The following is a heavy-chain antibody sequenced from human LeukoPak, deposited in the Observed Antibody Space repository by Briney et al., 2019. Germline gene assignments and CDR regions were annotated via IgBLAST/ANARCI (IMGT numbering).Heavy chain of an antibody. CDR2: ISAYNGNT. Sequence: ASVKVSCKASGYTFTSYGISWVRQAPGQGLEWMGWISAYNGNTNYAQKLRGRVTMTTDTSTSTAYMELRSLRSDDTAVYYCATQRVITMVRGVSMDYYYYGMDVWGQGTTVTVSS. J-gene: IGHJ6*02. CDR3: ATQRVITMVRGVSMDYYYYGMDV. CDR1: GYTFTSYG. D-gene: IGHD3-10*01. V-gene: IGHV1-18*01.